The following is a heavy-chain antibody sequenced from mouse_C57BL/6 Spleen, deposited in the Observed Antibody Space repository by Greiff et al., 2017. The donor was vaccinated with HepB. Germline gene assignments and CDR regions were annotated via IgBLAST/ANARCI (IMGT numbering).Heavy chain of an antibody. CDR2: IYPGSGST. CDR1: GYTFTSYW. V-gene: IGHV1-55*01. J-gene: IGHJ3*01. CDR3: ARWNYDYAFAY. D-gene: IGHD2-4*01. Sequence: VQLQQSGAELVKPGASVKMSCKASGYTFTSYWITWVKQRPGQGLEWIGDIYPGSGSTNYNEKFKSKATLTVDTSSSTASMQLSSLTSEDSAVYYCARWNYDYAFAYWGQGTLVTVSA.